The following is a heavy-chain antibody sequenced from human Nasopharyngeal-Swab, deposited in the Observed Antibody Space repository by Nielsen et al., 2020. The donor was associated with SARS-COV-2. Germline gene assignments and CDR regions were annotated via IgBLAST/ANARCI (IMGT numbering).Heavy chain of an antibody. D-gene: IGHD1-26*01. J-gene: IGHJ6*03. V-gene: IGHV4-59*08. CDR1: GGSISSYY. Sequence: SETLSLTCTVSGGSISSYYWSWIRQPPGKGLEWIGYIYYSGSTNYNPSLKSRVTISVDTSKNQFSLKLNSVTAADTAVYYCARQYSGSYDYYHYYYMDVWGKGTTVTVSS. CDR3: ARQYSGSYDYYHYYYMDV. CDR2: IYYSGST.